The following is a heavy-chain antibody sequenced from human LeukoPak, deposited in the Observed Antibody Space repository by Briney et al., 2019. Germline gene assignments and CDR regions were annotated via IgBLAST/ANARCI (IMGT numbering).Heavy chain of an antibody. CDR3: ARAHTGRDLRYFEWLF. CDR1: GFTFSTYW. Sequence: GGSLRLSCAASGFTFSTYWMSWVRQAPGKGLEWVANITQDGREKYYVDSVKGRFTISRDNAKNSLNLQMNTLRAEDTAVYYCARAHTGRDLRYFEWLFWGQGTPVTVSS. D-gene: IGHD3-9*01. CDR2: ITQDGREK. V-gene: IGHV3-7*04. J-gene: IGHJ4*02.